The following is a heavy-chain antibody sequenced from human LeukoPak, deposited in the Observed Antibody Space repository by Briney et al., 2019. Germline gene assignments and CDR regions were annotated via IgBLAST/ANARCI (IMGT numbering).Heavy chain of an antibody. CDR2: IFYSGST. Sequence: SETRSLTCTVSGGSISSYYWSWIRQPPGRGLEWIGYIFYSGSTNYNPSLKSRVTISVDTSKNQFSLKLSSVTAADTAVYYCARSPIAARPSDAFDIWGQGTMVTVSS. CDR1: GGSISSYY. CDR3: ARSPIAARPSDAFDI. J-gene: IGHJ3*02. V-gene: IGHV4-59*01. D-gene: IGHD6-6*01.